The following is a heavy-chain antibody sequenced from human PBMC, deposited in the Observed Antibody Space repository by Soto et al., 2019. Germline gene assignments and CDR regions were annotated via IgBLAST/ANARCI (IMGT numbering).Heavy chain of an antibody. CDR2: IIPIFGTA. CDR1: VGTFSSYA. V-gene: IGHV1-69*01. CDR3: ASQVPYGSGSYVQYYFDY. D-gene: IGHD3-10*01. Sequence: QVQLVQSGAEVKKPGSSVKVSCKASVGTFSSYAISWVRQAPGQGLEWMGGIIPIFGTANYAQKFQGRVTITADESTSTAYMELSSLRSEDTAVYYCASQVPYGSGSYVQYYFDYWGQGTLVTVSS. J-gene: IGHJ4*02.